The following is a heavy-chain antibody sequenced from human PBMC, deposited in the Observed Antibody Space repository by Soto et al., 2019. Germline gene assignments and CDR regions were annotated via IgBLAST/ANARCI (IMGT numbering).Heavy chain of an antibody. Sequence: EVQLVESGGGLVKPGGSLRLSCAASGFTFSNSFMMWVRQAPGKGLEWVSFISGSSDYIYYADSVEGRFTVSRDNANNSLYVQMHSLRAEDTAVYFCATVTGDYTLGNWGQGTLVTVSS. CDR3: ATVTGDYTLGN. CDR1: GFTFSNSF. V-gene: IGHV3-21*06. J-gene: IGHJ4*02. D-gene: IGHD4-17*01. CDR2: ISGSSDYI.